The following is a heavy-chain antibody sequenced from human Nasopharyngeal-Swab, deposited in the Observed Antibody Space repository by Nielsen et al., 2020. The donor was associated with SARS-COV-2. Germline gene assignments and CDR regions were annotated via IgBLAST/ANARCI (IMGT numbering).Heavy chain of an antibody. J-gene: IGHJ4*02. CDR1: GFIFDDYG. D-gene: IGHD3-10*01. CDR2: IKWNGGST. V-gene: IGHV3-20*04. Sequence: GESLKISCAASGFIFDDYGMSWVRQAPGKGLEWVSAIKWNGGSTVYADSVKGRFTISRDNAKNSLFLQMNSLRVEDTAFYYCARDRGAAPSNYVDYWGQGTLVTVSS. CDR3: ARDRGAAPSNYVDY.